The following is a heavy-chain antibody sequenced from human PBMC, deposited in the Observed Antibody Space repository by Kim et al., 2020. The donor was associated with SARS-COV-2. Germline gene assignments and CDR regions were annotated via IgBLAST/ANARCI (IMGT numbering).Heavy chain of an antibody. V-gene: IGHV1-3*01. Sequence: ASVKVSCKASGYTFTSYAMHWVRQAPGQRLEWMGWINAGNGNTKYSQKFQGRVTITRDTSASTAYMELSSLRSEDTAVYYCARDARGLLLLDYYYGMDVWGQGTTVTVSS. CDR3: ARDARGLLLLDYYYGMDV. D-gene: IGHD2-15*01. J-gene: IGHJ6*02. CDR1: GYTFTSYA. CDR2: INAGNGNT.